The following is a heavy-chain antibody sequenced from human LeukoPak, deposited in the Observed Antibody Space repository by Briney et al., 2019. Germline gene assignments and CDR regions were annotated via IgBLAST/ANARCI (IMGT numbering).Heavy chain of an antibody. J-gene: IGHJ6*02. V-gene: IGHV3-7*03. CDR1: GFTFSSYW. Sequence: GGSLRLSCAASGFTFSSYWMSWVRQTPGKGLEWVASINHNGNVNYYVDSVKGRFTISRDNAKNSLYLQMSNLRAEDTAVYFCARGGGLDVWGQGATVTVSS. CDR3: ARGGGLDV. D-gene: IGHD3-16*01. CDR2: INHNGNVN.